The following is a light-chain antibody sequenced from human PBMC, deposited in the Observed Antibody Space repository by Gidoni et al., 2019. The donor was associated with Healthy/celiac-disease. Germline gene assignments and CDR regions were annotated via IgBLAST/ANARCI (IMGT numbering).Light chain of an antibody. CDR2: AAS. CDR3: QQSYSTPYT. V-gene: IGKV1-39*01. Sequence: DIQLTPSPSSLSASVGDRVTITCRASQSISSYLNWYQQKPGKAPKLLIYAASSLQGGVPSRFSGSGSGTDFTLTISSLQPEDFATYYCQQSYSTPYTFGQGTKLEIK. J-gene: IGKJ2*01. CDR1: QSISSY.